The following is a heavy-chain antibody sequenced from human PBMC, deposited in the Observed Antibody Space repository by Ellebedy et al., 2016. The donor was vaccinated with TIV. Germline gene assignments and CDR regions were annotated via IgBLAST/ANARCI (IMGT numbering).Heavy chain of an antibody. J-gene: IGHJ6*02. CDR1: GGSISSRTRY. V-gene: IGHV4-39*01. CDR3: ATARRDLLYYGVDV. CDR2: VYFTGTT. Sequence: MPSETLSLTCTVSGGSISSRTRYWGWFRQTPEKGLEWIGTVYFTGTTYYNPSLSSRITISADTSNNQFSLKLTSVTAADTAVYYCATARRDLLYYGVDVWGRGTTVTVSS. D-gene: IGHD6-13*01.